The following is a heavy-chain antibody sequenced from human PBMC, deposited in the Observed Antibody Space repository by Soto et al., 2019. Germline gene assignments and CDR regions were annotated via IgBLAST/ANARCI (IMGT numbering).Heavy chain of an antibody. CDR1: GVTFGIYA. J-gene: IGHJ4*02. Sequence: GGSLSLSCSAAGVTFGIYAMSWVRPAPGKGLEWVSAISGSGGSTYYADSVKGRFTISRDNSKNTLYLQMNSLRAEDTAVYYCAIRGVPAAREAWSFDYWGQGTLVTVSS. D-gene: IGHD2-2*01. V-gene: IGHV3-23*01. CDR2: ISGSGGST. CDR3: AIRGVPAAREAWSFDY.